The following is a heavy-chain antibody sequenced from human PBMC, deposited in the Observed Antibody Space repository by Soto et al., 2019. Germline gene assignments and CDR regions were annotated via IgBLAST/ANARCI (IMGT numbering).Heavy chain of an antibody. V-gene: IGHV1-8*01. CDR1: GYTFTSYD. Sequence: ASVKVSCKASGYTFTSYDINWVRQATGQGLEWMGWMNPNSGNTGYAQKLQGRVTMTTNTSISTAYMELSSLRSEDTAVYYCARGKLSIPEYYYDSSGYYSYYFDYWGQGTLVTVSS. J-gene: IGHJ4*02. CDR3: ARGKLSIPEYYYDSSGYYSYYFDY. CDR2: MNPNSGNT. D-gene: IGHD3-22*01.